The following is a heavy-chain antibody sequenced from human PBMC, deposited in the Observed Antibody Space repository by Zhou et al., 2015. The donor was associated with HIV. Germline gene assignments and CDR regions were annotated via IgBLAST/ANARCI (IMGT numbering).Heavy chain of an antibody. CDR1: GGTFSSYA. Sequence: QVQLVQSGAEVKKPGSSVKVSCKASGGTFSSYAISWVRQAPGQGLEWMGGIIPIFGTANYAQKFQGRVTITADESTSTAYMELSSLRSEDTAVYYCARDGGYGSGSYPYYMDVWGQRDHGHRLL. D-gene: IGHD3-10*01. J-gene: IGHJ6*03. V-gene: IGHV1-69*01. CDR2: IIPIFGTA. CDR3: ARDGGYGSGSYPYYMDV.